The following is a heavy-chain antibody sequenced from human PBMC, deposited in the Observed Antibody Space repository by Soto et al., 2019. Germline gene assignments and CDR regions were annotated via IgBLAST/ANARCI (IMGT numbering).Heavy chain of an antibody. Sequence: ESGGGVVQPGRSLRLSCAASGFTFSSYAMHWVRQAPGKGLEWVAVISYDGSNKYYADSVKGRFTISRDNSKNTLYLQMNSLRAEDTAVYYCARAGGESYWGQGTLVTVSS. D-gene: IGHD1-1*01. CDR3: ARAGGESY. CDR2: ISYDGSNK. CDR1: GFTFSSYA. J-gene: IGHJ4*02. V-gene: IGHV3-30-3*01.